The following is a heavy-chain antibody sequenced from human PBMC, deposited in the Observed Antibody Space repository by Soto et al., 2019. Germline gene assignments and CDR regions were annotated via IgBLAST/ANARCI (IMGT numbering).Heavy chain of an antibody. CDR2: IYPGDSDT. D-gene: IGHD3-3*01. J-gene: IGHJ6*02. CDR1: EYSFSTYW. CDR3: VRQIRHYDSWSNTYYYYGLDV. V-gene: IGHV5-51*01. Sequence: PGEYLKISCKGSEYSFSTYWIAWVRQMPGKGLEWMGIIYPGDSDTRYSPSFQGQVTISADKSISTAHLQWSSLKASDTAMYYCVRQIRHYDSWSNTYYYYGLDVWGQGTTVTVSS.